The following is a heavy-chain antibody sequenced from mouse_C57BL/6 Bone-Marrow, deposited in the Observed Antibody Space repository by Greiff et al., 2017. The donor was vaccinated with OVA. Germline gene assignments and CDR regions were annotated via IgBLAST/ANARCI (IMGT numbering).Heavy chain of an antibody. V-gene: IGHV1-74*01. J-gene: IGHJ1*03. CDR2: IHPSDSDT. Sequence: QVQLQQPGAELVKPGASVKVSCKASGYTFTSYWMHWVKQRPGQGLEWIGRIHPSDSDTNYNQKFKGKATLTVDKSSSTAYMQLSSLPSEDSAVYYCAIDLVTTVVSTRYFDVWGTGTTVTVSS. CDR1: GYTFTSYW. D-gene: IGHD1-1*01. CDR3: AIDLVTTVVSTRYFDV.